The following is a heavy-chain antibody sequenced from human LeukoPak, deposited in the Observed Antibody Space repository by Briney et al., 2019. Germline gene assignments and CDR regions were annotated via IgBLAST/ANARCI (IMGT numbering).Heavy chain of an antibody. CDR3: ARDQAFWSGYYPDY. Sequence: PGRSLRLSCAASGFTFSSYWMSWVRQAPGKGLEWVANIKQDGSEKYYVDSVKGRFTISRDNAKNSLYLQMNSLRAEDTAVYYCARDQAFWSGYYPDYWGQGTLVTVSS. V-gene: IGHV3-7*01. D-gene: IGHD3-3*01. CDR1: GFTFSSYW. CDR2: IKQDGSEK. J-gene: IGHJ4*02.